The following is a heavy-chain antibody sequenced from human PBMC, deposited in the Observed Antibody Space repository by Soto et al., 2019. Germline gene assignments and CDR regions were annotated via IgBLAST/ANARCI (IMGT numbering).Heavy chain of an antibody. Sequence: QVQLVQSGAEVKKPGASVTVSCRSSGDTFNDYYIHWVRQAPGQGLEWMGWINPNGGVTKYAQKFQGWVTMTRDTSIRTVYMQLSRLRSDDTAVYYCARESGGVTATLDYYYFYMDVWGTGTMVTVSS. J-gene: IGHJ6*03. V-gene: IGHV1-2*04. CDR2: INPNGGVT. D-gene: IGHD3-16*01. CDR1: GDTFNDYY. CDR3: ARESGGVTATLDYYYFYMDV.